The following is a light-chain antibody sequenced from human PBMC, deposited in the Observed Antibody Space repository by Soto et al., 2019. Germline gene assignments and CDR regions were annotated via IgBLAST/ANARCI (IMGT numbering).Light chain of an antibody. CDR2: EVS. CDR1: TNDVGDYNY. J-gene: IGLJ1*01. Sequence: QSALTQPASVSGSPGQSITISCTGTTNDVGDYNYVAWYQQHSGKVPRLMIYEVSSRPPGVSYRFSGSKSGSTASLTISGLQAEDEADYYCISYTGSRASDVFGTGTKLTVL. CDR3: ISYTGSRASDV. V-gene: IGLV2-14*01.